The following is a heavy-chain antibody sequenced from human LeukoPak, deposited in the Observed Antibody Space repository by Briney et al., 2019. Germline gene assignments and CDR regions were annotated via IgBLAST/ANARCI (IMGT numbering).Heavy chain of an antibody. CDR2: ISSSSSTI. CDR1: GFTFSSYS. CDR3: ARDKGFRTRQLYDP. V-gene: IGHV3-48*04. Sequence: PGGSLRLSCAASGFTFSSYSMNWVRQAPGKGLEWVSYISSSSSTIYYADSVKGRFTISRDNAKNSLYLQMNSLRAEDTAVYYCARDKGFRTRQLYDPWGQGTLVTVSS. D-gene: IGHD6-6*01. J-gene: IGHJ5*02.